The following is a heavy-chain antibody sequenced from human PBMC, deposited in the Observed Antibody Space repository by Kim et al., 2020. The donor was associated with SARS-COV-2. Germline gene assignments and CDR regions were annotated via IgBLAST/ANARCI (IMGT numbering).Heavy chain of an antibody. Sequence: SETLSLTCTVSGGSISSSSYYWGWIRQPPGKGLEWIGSIYYSGSTYYNPSLKSRVTISVDTSKNQFSLKLSSVTAADTAVYYCARHRAAVRDAFDIWGQGTMVTVSS. CDR3: ARHRAAVRDAFDI. CDR2: IYYSGST. J-gene: IGHJ3*02. V-gene: IGHV4-39*01. CDR1: GGSISSSSYY.